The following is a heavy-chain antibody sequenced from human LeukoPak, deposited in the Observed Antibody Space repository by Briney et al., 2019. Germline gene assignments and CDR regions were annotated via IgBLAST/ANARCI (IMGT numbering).Heavy chain of an antibody. CDR3: ARVPVGGDYGGWFDP. Sequence: TSETLSLTCTVSGGSISSYYWSWIRQPPGKGLEWIGYIYYSGSTNYNPSLKSRVTISVDTSKNQFSLKLSSVTAADTAVYYCARVPVGGDYGGWFDPWGQGTLVTVSS. CDR2: IYYSGST. CDR1: GGSISSYY. J-gene: IGHJ5*02. D-gene: IGHD4-17*01. V-gene: IGHV4-59*01.